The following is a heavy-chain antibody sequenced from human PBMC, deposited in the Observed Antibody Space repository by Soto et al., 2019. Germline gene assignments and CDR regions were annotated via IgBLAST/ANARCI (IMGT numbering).Heavy chain of an antibody. D-gene: IGHD4-17*01. CDR1: GFTFSSYA. CDR3: AKTTVILDAFDI. CDR2: ISGSGGST. V-gene: IGHV3-23*01. Sequence: GGSLILSCAASGFTFSSYAMSWVRQAPGKGLEWVSAISGSGGSTYYADSVKGRLTISRDNSKNTLYLQMNSLRAEDTAVYYCAKTTVILDAFDIWGQGTMVTVSS. J-gene: IGHJ3*02.